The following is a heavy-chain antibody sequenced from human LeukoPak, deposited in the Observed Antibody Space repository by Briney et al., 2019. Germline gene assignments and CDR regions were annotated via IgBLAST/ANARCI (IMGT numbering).Heavy chain of an antibody. V-gene: IGHV3-33*08. Sequence: GGSLRLSCAASGFTFSSYGMHWVRQAPGKGLEWVAVIWYGGSNKYYADSVKGRFTISRDNSKNTLYLQMNSLRAEDTAVYYCVRDSSYSHFDYWGQGTLVTVSS. D-gene: IGHD4-11*01. CDR1: GFTFSSYG. J-gene: IGHJ4*02. CDR3: VRDSSYSHFDY. CDR2: IWYGGSNK.